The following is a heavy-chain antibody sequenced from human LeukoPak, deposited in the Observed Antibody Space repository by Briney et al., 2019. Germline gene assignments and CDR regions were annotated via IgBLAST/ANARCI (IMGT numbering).Heavy chain of an antibody. Sequence: GGSLRLSCAASGFTFSSYAMSWVRQAPGKGLEWISTISGSGSTTYYGDSVKGRFTISRDSSKNTLDLQMNSLRAEDTAVHYCAKKGSRTIATGGFDCWGQGTLVIVSS. CDR3: AKKGSRTIATGGFDC. CDR2: ISGSGSTT. J-gene: IGHJ4*02. CDR1: GFTFSSYA. V-gene: IGHV3-23*01. D-gene: IGHD6-13*01.